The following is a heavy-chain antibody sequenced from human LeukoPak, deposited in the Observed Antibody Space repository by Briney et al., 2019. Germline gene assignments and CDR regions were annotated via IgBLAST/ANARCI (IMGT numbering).Heavy chain of an antibody. V-gene: IGHV3-21*01. CDR3: ARDQAAFCGGDCYYGY. D-gene: IGHD2-21*02. Sequence: GGSLRLSCAASGFTFSSYSMNWVRQAPGKGLEWVSSISSRSTYIYYADSVKGRFTISRDNAKNSLYLEMNSLRAEDTAVYYCARDQAAFCGGDCYYGYWGQGTLVTVSS. CDR1: GFTFSSYS. J-gene: IGHJ4*02. CDR2: ISSRSTYI.